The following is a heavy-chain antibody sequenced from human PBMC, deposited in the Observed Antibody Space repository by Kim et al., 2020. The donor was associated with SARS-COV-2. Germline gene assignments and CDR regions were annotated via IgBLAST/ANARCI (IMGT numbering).Heavy chain of an antibody. Sequence: SETLSLTCTVSGGSISSSSYYWGWIRQPPGKGLEWIGSIYYSGSTYYNPSLKSRVTISVDTSKNQFSLKLSSATAADTAVYYCARGYSYGLGDYWGQGTL. CDR1: GGSISSSSYY. V-gene: IGHV4-39*01. J-gene: IGHJ4*02. CDR3: ARGYSYGLGDY. D-gene: IGHD5-18*01. CDR2: IYYSGST.